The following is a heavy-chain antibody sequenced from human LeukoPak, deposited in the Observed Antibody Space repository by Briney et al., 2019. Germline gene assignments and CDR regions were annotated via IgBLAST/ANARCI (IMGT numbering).Heavy chain of an antibody. CDR2: IYTGGNT. D-gene: IGHD3-22*01. CDR3: ARGYDSGYYDYFDY. J-gene: IGHJ4*02. CDR1: GFTVDSNY. V-gene: IGHV3-53*01. Sequence: GGSLRLSCAASGFTVDSNYLSWVRQAPGKGLEWVSTIYTGGNTYYAASVKGRFTISRDFSKNTVFLHMSSLRAEDTAMYYCARGYDSGYYDYFDYWGQGALVPGSS.